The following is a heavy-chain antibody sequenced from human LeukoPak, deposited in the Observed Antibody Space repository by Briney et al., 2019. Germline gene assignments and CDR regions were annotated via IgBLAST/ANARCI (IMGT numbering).Heavy chain of an antibody. D-gene: IGHD2-15*01. V-gene: IGHV3-30*03. Sequence: PGGSLRLSCAASGFIFSSYGMHWVRQAPGKGLEWLAVISYDGSNKYYTDSVKGRFTISRDNSKNTLYLQMNSLRAEDTAVYYCARGFWRSDGWFDPWGQGTLVTVSS. CDR2: ISYDGSNK. J-gene: IGHJ5*02. CDR3: ARGFWRSDGWFDP. CDR1: GFIFSSYG.